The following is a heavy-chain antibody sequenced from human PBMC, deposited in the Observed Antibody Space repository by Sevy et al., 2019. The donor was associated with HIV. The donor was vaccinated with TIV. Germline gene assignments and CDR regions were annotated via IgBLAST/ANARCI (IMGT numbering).Heavy chain of an antibody. J-gene: IGHJ4*02. CDR2: LSDSGGST. V-gene: IGHV3-23*01. CDR3: ARDRATSATGTLFDY. Sequence: GGSLRLSCAASGFTSSSYAMSWVRQPPGRGLEWVSTLSDSGGSTYYADSVKGRFPISRDNSKNILYLQMNSLRAEDTAVYYCARDRATSATGTLFDYWGQGTLVTVSS. CDR1: GFTSSSYA. D-gene: IGHD3-9*01.